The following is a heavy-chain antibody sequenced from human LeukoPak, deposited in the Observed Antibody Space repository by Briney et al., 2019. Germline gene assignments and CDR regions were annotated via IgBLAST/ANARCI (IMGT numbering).Heavy chain of an antibody. J-gene: IGHJ3*02. CDR2: IYYGGST. CDR3: ARVSRGGSGSGAFDI. D-gene: IGHD3-10*01. CDR1: NGSISSYDSY. Sequence: SETLSLTCTVSNGSISSYDSYWSWIRQPPGKGLDWIAYIYYGGSTHSPPSLKSRVTISVDTSKNQFSLRLASVTAADTAVYYCARVSRGGSGSGAFDIWGQGTMVTVSS. V-gene: IGHV4-30-4*01.